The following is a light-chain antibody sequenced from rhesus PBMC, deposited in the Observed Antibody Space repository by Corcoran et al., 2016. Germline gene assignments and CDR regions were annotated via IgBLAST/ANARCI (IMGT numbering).Light chain of an antibody. CDR1: QDITND. J-gene: IGKJ3*01. CDR2: EAS. CDR3: QHSYSPPIP. V-gene: IGKV1-21*01. Sequence: DIQMTQSPSSLSASVGDRVTITCRASQDITNDLAWYQHKPGETPKFLIYEASSLQSGIPSRFSGSGSGTDFTLTISSLPSEDFATAYCQHSYSPPIPFGPGTKLYI.